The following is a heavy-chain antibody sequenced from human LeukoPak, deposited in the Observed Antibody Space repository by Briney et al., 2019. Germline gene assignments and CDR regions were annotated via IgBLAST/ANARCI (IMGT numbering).Heavy chain of an antibody. CDR2: INHSGST. CDR1: GGSFSGYY. V-gene: IGHV4-34*01. CDR3: ASTYIVAPGY. J-gene: IGHJ4*02. Sequence: TLSLTCAVYGGSFSGYYWSWIRQPPGKGLEWIGEINHSGSTNYNPSLKSRVTISVDTSKNQFSLKLSSVTAADTAVYYCASTYIVAPGYWGQGTLVTVSS. D-gene: IGHD2-15*01.